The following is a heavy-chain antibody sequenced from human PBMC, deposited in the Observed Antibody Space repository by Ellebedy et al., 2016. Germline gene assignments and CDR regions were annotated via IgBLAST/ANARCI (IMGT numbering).Heavy chain of an antibody. CDR1: GYSFTTYW. J-gene: IGHJ6*02. CDR3: ARLDGLPGITHSFYYAMDL. CDR2: IYPGDSDT. Sequence: GESLKISXQGSGYSFTTYWIAWMRQMPGKGLEWMGIIYPGDSDTRYSPSFQDQVTISADKSITTAYLQWSSLKASDTATYYCARLDGLPGITHSFYYAMDLWGQGTTLTVSS. V-gene: IGHV5-51*01. D-gene: IGHD1-20*01.